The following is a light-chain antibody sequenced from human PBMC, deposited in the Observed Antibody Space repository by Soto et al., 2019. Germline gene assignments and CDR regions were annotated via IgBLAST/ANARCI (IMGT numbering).Light chain of an antibody. CDR3: QQYNNWPPYT. CDR2: GAS. V-gene: IGKV3-15*01. CDR1: QSVGRN. J-gene: IGKJ2*01. Sequence: VVMTQSPATLSVSPRERGTLSCRASQSVGRNLAWYQQKPGQAPRLLIYGASTRATGIPARFSGSGSGTEFTLTISSLQSEDFAVYYCQQYNNWPPYTFGQGTKVDIK.